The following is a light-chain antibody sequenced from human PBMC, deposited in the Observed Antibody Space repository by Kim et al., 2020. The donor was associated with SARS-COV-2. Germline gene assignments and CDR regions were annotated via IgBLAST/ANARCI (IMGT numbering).Light chain of an antibody. Sequence: KTVTVAYTRSSGSHAIKYVQWYQQRPGSAPTTVIYEDNQRPSGVPDRFSGSIDSSSNSASLTISGLKTEDEADYYCQSYDSSNHWVFGGGTQLTVL. V-gene: IGLV6-57*03. CDR2: EDN. CDR3: QSYDSSNHWV. CDR1: SGSHAIKY. J-gene: IGLJ3*02.